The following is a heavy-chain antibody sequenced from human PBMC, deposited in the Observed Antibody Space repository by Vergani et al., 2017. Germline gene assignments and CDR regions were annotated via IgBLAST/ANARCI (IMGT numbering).Heavy chain of an antibody. D-gene: IGHD1-26*01. CDR3: TTTSGSYNYDYYYYGMDV. J-gene: IGHJ6*02. Sequence: EVQLVESGGGLVQPGGSLKLSCAASGFTFSGSAMHWVRQASGKGLEWVGRIRSKANSYATAYAASVKGRFTISRDDSKNTAYLQMNSLKTEDTAVYYCTTTSGSYNYDYYYYGMDVWGQGTTVTVSS. CDR1: GFTFSGSA. CDR2: IRSKANSYAT. V-gene: IGHV3-73*01.